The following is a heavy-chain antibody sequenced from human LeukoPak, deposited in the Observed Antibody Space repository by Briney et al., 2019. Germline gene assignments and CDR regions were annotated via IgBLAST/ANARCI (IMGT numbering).Heavy chain of an antibody. V-gene: IGHV4-39*01. D-gene: IGHD1-26*01. CDR1: GGSISSGSYY. J-gene: IGHJ6*03. Sequence: PSETLSLTCTVSGGSISSGSYYWGWIRQPPGKGLEWIASISYSGTTYYNPSLKSRVTISVDTSKNQFSLKLTSVTAADTAVYYCARISRPADRTVGPYYMNVWGKRATVTVSS. CDR3: ARISRPADRTVGPYYMNV. CDR2: ISYSGTT.